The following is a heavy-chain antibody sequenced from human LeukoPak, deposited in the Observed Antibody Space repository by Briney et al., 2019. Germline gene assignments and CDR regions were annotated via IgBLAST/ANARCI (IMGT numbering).Heavy chain of an antibody. CDR2: ISTDVTVT. CDR1: GFTFSKYW. D-gene: IGHD6-19*01. CDR3: ATKQWLAPPPDS. J-gene: IGHJ4*02. Sequence: GCLRLSCAASGFTFSKYWMLWVRQAPGKGLESVSRISTDVTVTTYADSVKGRFTVSRDNADNTMFLQMNSVRDEDTAVYYCATKQWLAPPPDSWGQGTPVTVSS. V-gene: IGHV3-74*01.